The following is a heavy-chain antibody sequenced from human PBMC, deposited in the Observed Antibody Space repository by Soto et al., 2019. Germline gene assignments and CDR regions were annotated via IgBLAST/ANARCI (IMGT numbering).Heavy chain of an antibody. CDR2: IIPIFGTA. Sequence: SVKVSCKASGYTFTSYGISWVRQAPGQGLEWMGGIIPIFGTANYAQKFQGRVTITADESTSTAYMELSSLRSEDTAVYYCARGYSSSWYARPSYYYYGMDVWGQGTTVTVSS. CDR3: ARGYSSSWYARPSYYYYGMDV. V-gene: IGHV1-69*13. J-gene: IGHJ6*02. D-gene: IGHD6-13*01. CDR1: GYTFTSYG.